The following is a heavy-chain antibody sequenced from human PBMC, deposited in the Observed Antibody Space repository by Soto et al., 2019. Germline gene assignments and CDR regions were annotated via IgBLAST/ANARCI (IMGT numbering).Heavy chain of an antibody. D-gene: IGHD3-10*01. CDR1: GYTFASYA. Sequence: QVQLVQSGAEVKKPGASVKVSCKASGYTFASYAISWMRQAPGQGLEWMGWISAYNGNTNYAQKLQGRVTMTTDTXXXXXXXXXXXLXXXXXAXYYCARDPPPPDYWGQGTLVTVSS. CDR3: ARDPPPPDY. J-gene: IGHJ4*02. CDR2: ISAYNGNT. V-gene: IGHV1-18*01.